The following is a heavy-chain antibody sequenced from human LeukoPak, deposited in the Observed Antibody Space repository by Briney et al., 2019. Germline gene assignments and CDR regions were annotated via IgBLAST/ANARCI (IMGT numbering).Heavy chain of an antibody. CDR2: IYYSGST. J-gene: IGHJ4*02. CDR3: ARSYYYDYRQIDY. V-gene: IGHV4-39*01. D-gene: IGHD3-22*01. Sequence: SETLSLTCTVCGHSISTSSYYWGWIRQPPGKGLEWLGSIYYSGSTYYNPSLKSRVTISVDTSKNQFSLNLYSVTAADTAVFYCARSYYYDYRQIDYWGQGTLVTVSS. CDR1: GHSISTSSYY.